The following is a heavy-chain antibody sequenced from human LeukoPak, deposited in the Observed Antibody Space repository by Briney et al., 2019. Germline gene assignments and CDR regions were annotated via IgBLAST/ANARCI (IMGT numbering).Heavy chain of an antibody. Sequence: GESLKISCKGSGYSFTTYWIAWVRQMPGEGLEWMGMISPGDSDTTYSPSFQGQVSISADKSISTAYLQWSSLKASDTAMYFCLVEGGGWGQGTLVTVSS. CDR2: ISPGDSDT. J-gene: IGHJ4*02. D-gene: IGHD2-15*01. V-gene: IGHV5-51*01. CDR1: GYSFTTYW. CDR3: LVEGGG.